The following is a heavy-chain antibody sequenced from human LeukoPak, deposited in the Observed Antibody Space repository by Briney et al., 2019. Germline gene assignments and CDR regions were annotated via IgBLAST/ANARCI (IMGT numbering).Heavy chain of an antibody. CDR1: GFTFSSYS. D-gene: IGHD3-9*01. Sequence: GGSLRLSCAASGFTFSSYSMNWVRQAPGKGLEWVSYISSSSSTIYYADSVKGRFTISRDNAKNSLYLQMNSLRAEDTAVYYCAKDPYAILTGYRYYFDYWGQGTLVTVSS. V-gene: IGHV3-48*01. J-gene: IGHJ4*02. CDR2: ISSSSSTI. CDR3: AKDPYAILTGYRYYFDY.